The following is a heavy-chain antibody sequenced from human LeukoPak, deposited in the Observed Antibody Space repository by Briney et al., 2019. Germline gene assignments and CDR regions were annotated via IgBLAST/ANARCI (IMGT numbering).Heavy chain of an antibody. V-gene: IGHV4-39*07. CDR3: ARLGPHLDF. CDR1: GGSISSSSYY. CDR2: ISHSVTT. D-gene: IGHD7-27*01. J-gene: IGHJ4*02. Sequence: PSETLSLTCAVSGGSISSSSYYWGWIRQPPGKGLEWIGCISHSVTTYYNPSLKSRVTISVDTSKNQFSLKLTSVTAADTAVYYCARLGPHLDFWGQGALVTVSS.